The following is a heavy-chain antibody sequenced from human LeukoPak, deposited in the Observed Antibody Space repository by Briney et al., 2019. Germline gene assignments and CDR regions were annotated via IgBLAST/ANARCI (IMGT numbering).Heavy chain of an antibody. D-gene: IGHD3-9*01. CDR1: GGSISSYY. Sequence: SSETLSLTCTVSGGSISSYYWSWVRQPPGKGLEWIGEINHSGSTKYNPSLKSRVTISVDTSKNQFYLKLSSVTAADTAVYYCARRTPRKLNYDILTGYGYYFDYWGQGTLVTVSS. J-gene: IGHJ4*02. CDR3: ARRTPRKLNYDILTGYGYYFDY. V-gene: IGHV4-34*01. CDR2: INHSGST.